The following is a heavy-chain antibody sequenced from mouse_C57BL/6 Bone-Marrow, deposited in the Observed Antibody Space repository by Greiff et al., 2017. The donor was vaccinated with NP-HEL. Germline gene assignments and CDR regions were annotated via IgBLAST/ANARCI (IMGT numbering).Heavy chain of an antibody. CDR3: ASRAGPYWYFDV. D-gene: IGHD3-1*01. CDR1: GYTFTNYW. Sequence: VQRVESGAELVRPGTSVKMSCKASGYTFTNYWIGWAKQRPGHGLEWIGDIYPGGGYTNYNEKFKGKATLTADKSSSTAYMQFSSLTSEDSAIYYCASRAGPYWYFDVWGTGTTVTVSS. CDR2: IYPGGGYT. V-gene: IGHV1-63*01. J-gene: IGHJ1*03.